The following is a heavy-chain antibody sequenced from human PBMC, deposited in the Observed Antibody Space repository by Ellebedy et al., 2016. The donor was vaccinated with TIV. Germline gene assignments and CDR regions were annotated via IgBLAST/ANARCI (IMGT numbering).Heavy chain of an antibody. Sequence: GESLKISCAASGFTFSGSAMHWVRQASGKGLEWVGRIRSKANSYATAYAASVKGRFTISRDDSKNTAYLQMNSLKTEDTAVYYCTRHNRYSSSWYSDYWGQGTLVTVSS. CDR1: GFTFSGSA. V-gene: IGHV3-73*01. D-gene: IGHD6-13*01. J-gene: IGHJ4*02. CDR3: TRHNRYSSSWYSDY. CDR2: IRSKANSYAT.